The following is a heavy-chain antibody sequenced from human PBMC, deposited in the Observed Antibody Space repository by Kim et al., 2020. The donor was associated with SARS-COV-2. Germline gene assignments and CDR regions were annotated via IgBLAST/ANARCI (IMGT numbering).Heavy chain of an antibody. CDR1: GASINDYNYY. CDR2: IYYTGST. D-gene: IGHD2-2*01. J-gene: IGHJ4*02. Sequence: SETLSLTCTVSGASINDYNYYWGWIRQPPGKGLEWIGSIYYTGSTYYNTSLKSRVSISVDTSKNQFSLKPNSVTAADTAVYYCARRGYQLLAIDYWGQGT. CDR3: ARRGYQLLAIDY. V-gene: IGHV4-39*01.